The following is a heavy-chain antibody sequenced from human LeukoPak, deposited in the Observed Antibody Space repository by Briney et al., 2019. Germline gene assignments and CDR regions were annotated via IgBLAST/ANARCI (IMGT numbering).Heavy chain of an antibody. D-gene: IGHD2-21*02. V-gene: IGHV3-21*01. Sequence: GGSLRLSCAASGFNFNIYGMTWVRQAPGKGLEWVSSISSESTNIYYTDSVKGRFTIARDNAKNSLYLQMNSLIPEDTAVYYCSRDGSGSGDVWGQGTLVTVSS. CDR2: ISSESTNI. CDR1: GFNFNIYG. J-gene: IGHJ4*02. CDR3: SRDGSGSGDV.